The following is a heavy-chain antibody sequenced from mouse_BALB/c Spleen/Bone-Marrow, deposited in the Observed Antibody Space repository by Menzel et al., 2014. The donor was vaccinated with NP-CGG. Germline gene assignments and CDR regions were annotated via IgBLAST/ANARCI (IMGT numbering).Heavy chain of an antibody. Sequence: QVQLKDSGPGLVAPSQSLSIPCTVSGFSLTSYGVHWVRQPPGKGLEWLGLIWAGGSTNYNSALMSRLSISNDNSKSQVFLKMSSLQTDDTAMYYCARKDYGSRGGYFDVWGAGTTVTVSS. D-gene: IGHD1-1*01. CDR1: GFSLTSYG. J-gene: IGHJ1*01. CDR2: IWAGGST. V-gene: IGHV2-9*02. CDR3: ARKDYGSRGGYFDV.